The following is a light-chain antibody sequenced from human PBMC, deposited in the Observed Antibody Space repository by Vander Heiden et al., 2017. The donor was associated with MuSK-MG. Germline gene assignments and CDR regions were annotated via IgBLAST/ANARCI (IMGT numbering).Light chain of an antibody. CDR2: RNN. CDR3: SSCDANLSGLNWV. Sequence: QSVLTQPPSASGTPRQRVTISCSGSSSNIGSNYVYWYQQLPGTAPKLLIYRNNQRPSGVPDRFSGSKSGTSASTATSALRSEEEADDDGSSCDANLSGLNWVFGGGTKLTVL. J-gene: IGLJ3*02. V-gene: IGLV1-47*01. CDR1: SSNIGSNY.